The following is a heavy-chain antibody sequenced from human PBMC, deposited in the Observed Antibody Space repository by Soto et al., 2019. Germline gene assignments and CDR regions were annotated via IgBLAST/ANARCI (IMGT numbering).Heavy chain of an antibody. CDR2: IDHSDSYT. J-gene: IGHJ6*02. D-gene: IGHD3-10*01. CDR3: TMVNVMDF. Sequence: GESLKICGKGSGYSFTSYWISWVRQMPGKGLEWMGRIDHSDSYTNYSPSFQGHVTISADKSISTAYLQWSSLKASDTAMYYCTMVNVMDFWGQGTTVIVSS. V-gene: IGHV5-10-1*01. CDR1: GYSFTSYW.